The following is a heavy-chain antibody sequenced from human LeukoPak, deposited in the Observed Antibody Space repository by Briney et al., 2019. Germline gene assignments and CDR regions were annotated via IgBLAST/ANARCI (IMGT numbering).Heavy chain of an antibody. Sequence: GGSLRLSCAASGFTFGSYAMSWVRQAPGKGLEWVSTISDSGGTTYFADSVKGRFTISRDNSKNTLYLQMNSLRAEDTALYYCAKEATPGGAFYFDSWGQGTLVTVSS. CDR3: AKEATPGGAFYFDS. J-gene: IGHJ4*02. CDR2: ISDSGGTT. V-gene: IGHV3-23*01. D-gene: IGHD3-10*01. CDR1: GFTFGSYA.